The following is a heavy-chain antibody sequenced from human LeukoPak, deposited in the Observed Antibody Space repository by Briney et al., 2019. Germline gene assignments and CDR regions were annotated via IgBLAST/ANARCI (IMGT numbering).Heavy chain of an antibody. CDR2: ISSSSSTI. V-gene: IGHV3-48*01. J-gene: IGHJ6*03. CDR3: ARDSRITIFGVVRYYYMDV. D-gene: IGHD3-3*01. Sequence: PGGSLRLSCAASGFTFSSYSMNWVRQAPGKGLEWVSYISSSSSTIYYADSVKGRFTISRDNAKNSLYLQMNSLRAEDTAVYYCARDSRITIFGVVRYYYMDVWGKGTTVTVSS. CDR1: GFTFSSYS.